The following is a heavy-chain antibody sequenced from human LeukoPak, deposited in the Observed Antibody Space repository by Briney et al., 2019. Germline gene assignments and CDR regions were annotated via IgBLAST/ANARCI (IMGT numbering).Heavy chain of an antibody. D-gene: IGHD3-22*01. J-gene: IGHJ4*02. CDR3: AKGYYDSSGYGHDY. V-gene: IGHV3-30*02. Sequence: GGSLRLSCAASGFTFRNLGMHWVRQAPGKGLEWVAFVENDGGTKYYADSVKGRFTISRDNSKNTLYLQMNSLRAEDTAVYYCAKGYYDSSGYGHDYWGQGTLVTVSS. CDR1: GFTFRNLG. CDR2: VENDGGTK.